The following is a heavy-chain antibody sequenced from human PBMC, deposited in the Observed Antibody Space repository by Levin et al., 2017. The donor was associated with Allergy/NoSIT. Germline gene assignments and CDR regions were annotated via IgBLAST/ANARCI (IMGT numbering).Heavy chain of an antibody. CDR1: GFPFSNYG. Sequence: GGSLRLSCAASGFPFSNYGMSWVRQAPGKGLEWVSSIGGSGGSTYYADSVKGLSAISSDKSKNTVFQQLNSLGGDGKAIYFCAKGVVVMESGGNPYYFDYWGQGTLVTVSS. D-gene: IGHD2-15*01. CDR2: IGGSGGST. CDR3: AKGVVVMESGGNPYYFDY. V-gene: IGHV3-23*01. J-gene: IGHJ4*02.